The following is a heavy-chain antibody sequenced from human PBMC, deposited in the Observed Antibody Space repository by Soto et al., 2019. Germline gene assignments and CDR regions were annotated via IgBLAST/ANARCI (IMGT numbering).Heavy chain of an antibody. D-gene: IGHD1-26*01. Sequence: QVPLVESGGGVVHPGTSLRLSCVASGFTFSNYDMYWVRQAPGKGLQWVALISNDGSNKYYSDSVQGRFTISRDNSKNTLYVQMNCLRVEDTAVYYCAKGEDPNYYSAIDVWGLGTTVTV. CDR1: GFTFSNYD. V-gene: IGHV3-30*18. CDR2: ISNDGSNK. J-gene: IGHJ6*02. CDR3: AKGEDPNYYSAIDV.